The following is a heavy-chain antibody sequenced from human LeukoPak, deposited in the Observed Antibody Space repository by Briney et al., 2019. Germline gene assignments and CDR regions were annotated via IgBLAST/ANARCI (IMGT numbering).Heavy chain of an antibody. CDR1: GGSFSGYY. V-gene: IGHV4-34*01. D-gene: IGHD6-13*01. CDR3: ARGDKAWGIAAAGVYYYYYYMDV. Sequence: SETLSLTCAVYGGSFSGYYWSWLRQPPGKGLEWIGEINHSGSTNYNPSLKSRVTISVDTSKNQFSLKLSSVTAADTAVYYCARGDKAWGIAAAGVYYYYYYMDVWGKGTTVTVSS. CDR2: INHSGST. J-gene: IGHJ6*03.